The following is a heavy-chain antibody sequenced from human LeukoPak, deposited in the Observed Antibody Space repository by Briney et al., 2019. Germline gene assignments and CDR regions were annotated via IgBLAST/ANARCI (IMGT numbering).Heavy chain of an antibody. D-gene: IGHD3-22*01. V-gene: IGHV3-20*04. CDR3: AREPDSSGYYSLDY. CDR1: GFTLDDFG. CDR2: INRNGDIS. J-gene: IGHJ4*02. Sequence: GGSLRLSCEASGFTLDDFGMSWVRQVPGKGLEWVAGINRNGDISGHADSVKGRFTISRDNAKNSLYLQMNSLRAEDTAVYYCAREPDSSGYYSLDYWGQGTLVTVSS.